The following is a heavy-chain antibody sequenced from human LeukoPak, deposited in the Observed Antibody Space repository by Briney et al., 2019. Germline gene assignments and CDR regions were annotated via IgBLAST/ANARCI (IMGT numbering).Heavy chain of an antibody. CDR1: GYSFTSYW. J-gene: IGHJ3*02. CDR2: IYPGDSDT. D-gene: IGHD5-18*01. Sequence: GESLKISCKGSGYSFTSYWIGWVRQMPGKGLEWMGIIYPGDSDTRYSPSFQGQVTISADKSISTAYLQWSSLKASDTAMYYCASRVDTAMVSSGDGAFDIWGQGTMVTVSS. CDR3: ASRVDTAMVSSGDGAFDI. V-gene: IGHV5-51*01.